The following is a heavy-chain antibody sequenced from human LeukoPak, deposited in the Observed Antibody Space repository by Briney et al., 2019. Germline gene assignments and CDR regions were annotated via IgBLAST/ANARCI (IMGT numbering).Heavy chain of an antibody. CDR1: GYTFTGYH. CDR3: ARHPTSTYYYDRSGYLVEGASDI. Sequence: ASVKVSCKASGYTFTGYHFHWVRQAPGQGLEWMGWINPYSGDTHYAQKVQGRVTMTRDRSTSTVYMELSSLRSEDTAVYYCARHPTSTYYYDRSGYLVEGASDICGQGTMVTVSS. J-gene: IGHJ3*02. V-gene: IGHV1-2*02. D-gene: IGHD3-22*01. CDR2: INPYSGDT.